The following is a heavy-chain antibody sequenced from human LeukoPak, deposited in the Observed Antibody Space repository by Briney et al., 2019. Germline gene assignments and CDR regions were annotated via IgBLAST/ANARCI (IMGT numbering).Heavy chain of an antibody. Sequence: PGGSLRLSCAASGYTFSSYAMSWVRQAPGEGLEWVSAISGSGGSTYYADSVKGRFTISRENSKNTLYLQMNRLRAEDTAVYYCAKDGSSSWYGGGYYFDYWGQGTLVTVSS. CDR1: GYTFSSYA. D-gene: IGHD6-13*01. CDR3: AKDGSSSWYGGGYYFDY. J-gene: IGHJ4*02. CDR2: ISGSGGST. V-gene: IGHV3-23*01.